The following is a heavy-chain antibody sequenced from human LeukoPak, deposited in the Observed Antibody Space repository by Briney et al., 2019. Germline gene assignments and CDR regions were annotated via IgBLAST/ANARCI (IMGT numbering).Heavy chain of an antibody. D-gene: IGHD3-22*01. CDR2: ISSSGGST. J-gene: IGHJ5*02. Sequence: GGSLRLSCAASGFTFSSYAMSWVRQAPGKGLEWVSAISSSGGSTSYADSVKGRFTISRDNAKNSLYLQMNSLRAEDTAVYYCARDSDSSGYWYLGLSWFDPWGQGTLVTVSS. CDR1: GFTFSSYA. V-gene: IGHV3-23*01. CDR3: ARDSDSSGYWYLGLSWFDP.